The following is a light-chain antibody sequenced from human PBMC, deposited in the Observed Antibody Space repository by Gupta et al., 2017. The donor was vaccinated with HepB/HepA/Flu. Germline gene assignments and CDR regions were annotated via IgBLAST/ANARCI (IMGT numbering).Light chain of an antibody. J-gene: IGLJ2*01. CDR3: NSRDSSGHVV. Sequence: SSELTQDPAVSVALGQTVRITCHGDRLRSYYASWYQQKPGQAPVLVIYGKNNRPAGIPDRFSGSSSGNTASLTITGAQAEDEADYYCNSRDSSGHVVFGGGTKLTVL. V-gene: IGLV3-19*01. CDR2: GKN. CDR1: RLRSYY.